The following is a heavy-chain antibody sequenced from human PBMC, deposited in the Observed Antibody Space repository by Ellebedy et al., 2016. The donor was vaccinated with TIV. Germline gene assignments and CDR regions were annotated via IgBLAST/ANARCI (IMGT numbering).Heavy chain of an antibody. D-gene: IGHD6-13*01. V-gene: IGHV4-34*01. J-gene: IGHJ4*02. CDR3: AGGGSSPMGLCDY. CDR1: GESFSGYY. CDR2: INHSGST. Sequence: SETLSLTXAVYGESFSGYYWSWIRQPPGKGLEWIGEINHSGSTNYNPSLKSRVTISVDTSKNQFSLKLSSVTAADTAVYYCAGGGSSPMGLCDYWGQGTLATVSS.